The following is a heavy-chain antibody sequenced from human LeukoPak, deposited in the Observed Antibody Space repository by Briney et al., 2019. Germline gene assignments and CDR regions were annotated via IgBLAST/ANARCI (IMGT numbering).Heavy chain of an antibody. CDR1: GFTFSSYR. V-gene: IGHV3-7*01. D-gene: IGHD5-12*01. J-gene: IGHJ6*02. CDR3: AGGYSGYDWHGMDV. CDR2: ITEDGSLK. Sequence: GGSLRLSCAASGFTFSSYRMNWVRQAPGKGLEWVAYITEDGSLKYYVDYVKGRFTISRDNAKNSLYLQMNSLRAEDTAVYYCAGGYSGYDWHGMDVWGQGTTVTVSS.